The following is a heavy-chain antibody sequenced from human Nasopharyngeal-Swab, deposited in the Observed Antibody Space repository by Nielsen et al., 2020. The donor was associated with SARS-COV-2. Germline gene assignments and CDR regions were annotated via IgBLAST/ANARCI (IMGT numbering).Heavy chain of an antibody. CDR3: AKDQAYPFREFDY. D-gene: IGHD3-10*01. CDR1: GFTFSSYG. CDR2: ISYDGSNK. J-gene: IGHJ4*02. Sequence: GESLKISCAASGFTFSSYGMHWVRQAPGKGLEWVAVISYDGSNKYYADSVKGRFTISRDNSKNTLYLQMNSLRAEDTAVYYCAKDQAYPFREFDYWGQGTLVTVSS. V-gene: IGHV3-30*18.